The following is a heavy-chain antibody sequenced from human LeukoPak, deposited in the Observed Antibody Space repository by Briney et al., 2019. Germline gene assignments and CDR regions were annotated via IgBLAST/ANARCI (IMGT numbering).Heavy chain of an antibody. CDR3: ASLKEYYFYMDV. CDR2: INHSGYT. Sequence: SETLSLTCVVYGGSFSGYHWSWIRQPPGKGLEWIGEINHSGYTNYNPSVQSRVTISVDTSKNQFSLNLSSVTAADTAVYYCASLKEYYFYMDVWGKGTTVTVSS. V-gene: IGHV4-34*01. J-gene: IGHJ6*03. CDR1: GGSFSGYH.